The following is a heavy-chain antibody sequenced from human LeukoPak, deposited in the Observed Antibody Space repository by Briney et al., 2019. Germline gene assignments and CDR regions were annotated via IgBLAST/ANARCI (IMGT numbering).Heavy chain of an antibody. V-gene: IGHV6-1*01. D-gene: IGHD1-7*01. Sequence: QTLSLTCDISGDSVSRNGAAWNWIRQSPSRRLGWMGRTYYRSKWYNDYAVSLKSRMTINADTSKNRFSLQLNSVTPEDTAVYYCARSGGTASVNYERATFDYCGQGTLVTVSS. J-gene: IGHJ4*02. CDR1: GDSVSRNGAA. CDR3: ARSGGTASVNYERATFDY. CDR2: TYYRSKWYN.